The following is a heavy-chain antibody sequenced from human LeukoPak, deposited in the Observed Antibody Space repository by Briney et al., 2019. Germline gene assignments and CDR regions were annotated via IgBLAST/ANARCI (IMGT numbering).Heavy chain of an antibody. CDR3: ARAFQDVGYCSSTSCYIVIHWFDP. D-gene: IGHD2-2*02. V-gene: IGHV1-8*01. Sequence: ASVRVSCKASGYTFTSYDINWVRQATGQGLEWMGWMNPNRGNTGYAQKFQGRVTMTRNTSISTAYMELSSLRSEDTAVYYCARAFQDVGYCSSTSCYIVIHWFDPWGQGTLVTVSS. J-gene: IGHJ5*02. CDR2: MNPNRGNT. CDR1: GYTFTSYD.